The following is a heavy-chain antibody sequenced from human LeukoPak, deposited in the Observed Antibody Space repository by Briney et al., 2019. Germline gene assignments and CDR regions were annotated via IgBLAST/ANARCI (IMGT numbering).Heavy chain of an antibody. J-gene: IGHJ3*02. CDR2: IYSGGST. V-gene: IGHV3-66*01. Sequence: GGSLRLSCAASGFTVSSNYMSWVRQAPGKGLEWVSVIYSGGSTYYADSVKGRFTISRDNSKNTLYLQMNSLRAEDTAVYYCARGDADYVVSGWQFDIWGQGTMVTVSS. CDR1: GFTVSSNY. D-gene: IGHD3-16*01. CDR3: ARGDADYVVSGWQFDI.